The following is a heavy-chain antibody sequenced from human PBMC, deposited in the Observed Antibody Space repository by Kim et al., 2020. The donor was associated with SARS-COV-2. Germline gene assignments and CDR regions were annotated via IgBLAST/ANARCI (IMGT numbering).Heavy chain of an antibody. D-gene: IGHD2-2*01. Sequence: SETLSLTCAVYGGSFSGYYWSWIRQPPGKGLEWIGEINHSGSTNYNPSLKSRVTISVDTSKNQFSLKLSSVTAADTAVYYCARSGISGHIVVVPAAMLDGMDVWGQGTTVTVSS. CDR3: ARSGISGHIVVVPAAMLDGMDV. CDR1: GGSFSGYY. J-gene: IGHJ6*02. CDR2: INHSGST. V-gene: IGHV4-34*01.